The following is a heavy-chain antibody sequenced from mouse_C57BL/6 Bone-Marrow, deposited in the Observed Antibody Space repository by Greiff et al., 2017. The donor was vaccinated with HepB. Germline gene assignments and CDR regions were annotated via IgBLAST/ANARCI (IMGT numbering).Heavy chain of an antibody. V-gene: IGHV15-2*01. Sequence: QVQLKESGSELRSPGSSVKLSCKDFDSEVFPIAYMSWVRQKPGHGFEWIGGILPSIGRTIYGEKFEDKATLDADTLSNTAYLELNSLTSEDSAIYYCASALANWDFDYWGQGTTLTVSS. D-gene: IGHD4-1*01. J-gene: IGHJ2*01. CDR2: ILPSIGRT. CDR3: ASALANWDFDY. CDR1: DSEVFPIAY.